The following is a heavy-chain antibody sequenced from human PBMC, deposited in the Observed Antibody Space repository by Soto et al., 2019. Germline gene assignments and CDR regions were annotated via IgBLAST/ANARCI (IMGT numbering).Heavy chain of an antibody. CDR3: ASSRLGGTGYYYGMDV. Sequence: QVQLVQSGAEVKKPGSSVKVSCKASGGTFSSYAISWVRQAPGQGLEWMGGIIPIFGTADYAQKFQGRVTIPADESTSTAYMELSSLRSEDTAVYYCASSRLGGTGYYYGMDVWGQGTTVTVSS. CDR2: IIPIFGTA. CDR1: GGTFSSYA. D-gene: IGHD3-16*01. V-gene: IGHV1-69*12. J-gene: IGHJ6*02.